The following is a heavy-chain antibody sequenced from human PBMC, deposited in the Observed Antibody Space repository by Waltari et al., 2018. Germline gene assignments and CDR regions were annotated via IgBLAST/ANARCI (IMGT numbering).Heavy chain of an antibody. CDR1: GGSMTRHY. Sequence: QVQLQESGPGLVKPSETLSLTCTVSGGSMTRHYWSCLRQSPWKGLEWVGYVFHCGSTNYDPSLKRRVTMSLATSKSQVSLRLTTVTPADTAVYYCARDILHSFYYYMDVWGQGTTVTVSS. D-gene: IGHD5-18*01. CDR3: ARDILHSFYYYMDV. J-gene: IGHJ6*03. CDR2: VFHCGST. V-gene: IGHV4-59*11.